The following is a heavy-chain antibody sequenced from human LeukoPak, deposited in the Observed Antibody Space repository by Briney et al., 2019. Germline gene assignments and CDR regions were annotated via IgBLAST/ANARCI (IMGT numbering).Heavy chain of an antibody. CDR3: ATEPARTTYYGMDV. CDR2: ISGSGSTI. V-gene: IGHV3-11*01. CDR1: GFTFSYYY. D-gene: IGHD2-2*01. Sequence: GGSLRLSCTASGFTFSYYYMSWIRQAPGKGLEWVSYISGSGSTIYYADSVKGRFTISRDNAKNSLYLQMNSLRAEDTAVYYCATEPARTTYYGMDVWGQGTTVTVSS. J-gene: IGHJ6*02.